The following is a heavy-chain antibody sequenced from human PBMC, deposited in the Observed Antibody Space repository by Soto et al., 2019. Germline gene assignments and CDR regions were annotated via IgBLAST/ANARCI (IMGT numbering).Heavy chain of an antibody. V-gene: IGHV2-5*02. CDR1: GFSLSTSGVG. J-gene: IGHJ2*01. CDR3: AHSPWLEQQLVLRCLYFDL. D-gene: IGHD6-13*01. CDR2: IYWVDDK. Sequence: QITLKESGPTLVKPTQPLTLTCTFSGFSLSTSGVGVGWIRQPPGKALEWLALIYWVDDKRYSPPLKSRLTIPKYTSKYPVVLTEPNMYPGDTATYYCAHSPWLEQQLVLRCLYFDLCGRGTLVTASS.